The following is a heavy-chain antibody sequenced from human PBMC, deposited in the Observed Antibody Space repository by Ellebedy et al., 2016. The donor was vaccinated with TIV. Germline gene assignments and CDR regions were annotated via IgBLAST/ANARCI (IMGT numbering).Heavy chain of an antibody. Sequence: SETLSLTCTVSGGSISRSSYYWGWIRQPPQKGLEWIGSIYYSRSTYYNPSLKSRVTISVDTSKNQFSLRLTSVTAADTAVYYCARWFGELLYVRWFDPWGQGTLVTVSS. D-gene: IGHD3-10*01. J-gene: IGHJ5*02. CDR3: ARWFGELLYVRWFDP. CDR1: GGSISRSSYY. CDR2: IYYSRST. V-gene: IGHV4-39*01.